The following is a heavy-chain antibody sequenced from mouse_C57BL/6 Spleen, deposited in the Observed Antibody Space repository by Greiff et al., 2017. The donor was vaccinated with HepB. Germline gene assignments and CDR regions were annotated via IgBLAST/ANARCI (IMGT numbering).Heavy chain of an antibody. Sequence: QVQLQQSGPELVKPGASVKISCKASGYSFTSYYIHWVKQRPGQGLEWIGWIYPGSGNTKYNEKFKSKATLTADTSSSTAYMQHSSLTSEDSAVYYCARVSGYGAMDYWGQGTSVTVSS. CDR2: IYPGSGNT. CDR1: GYSFTSYY. V-gene: IGHV1-66*01. D-gene: IGHD3-2*02. CDR3: ARVSGYGAMDY. J-gene: IGHJ4*01.